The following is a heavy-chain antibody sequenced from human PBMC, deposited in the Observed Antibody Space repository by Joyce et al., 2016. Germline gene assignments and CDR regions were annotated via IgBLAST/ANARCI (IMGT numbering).Heavy chain of an antibody. Sequence: EVQLVQSGAEVKKPGESLKISCKGSAYNFTNYWIGWVRQLPGKGLAWMEISYPGDSDSKYSPSSQGQVTISADKSISTAYLQWSSLKASDTAIYYCARVGRESSGHLSAFDIWGQGTMVTVSS. CDR3: ARVGRESSGHLSAFDI. V-gene: IGHV5-51*01. D-gene: IGHD3-22*01. CDR1: AYNFTNYW. CDR2: SYPGDSDS. J-gene: IGHJ3*02.